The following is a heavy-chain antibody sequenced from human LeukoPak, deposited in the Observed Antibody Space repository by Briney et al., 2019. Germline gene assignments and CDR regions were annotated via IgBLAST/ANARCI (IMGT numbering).Heavy chain of an antibody. CDR3: ARGSSAPRWFPFDY. CDR1: GDSIISSTYY. J-gene: IGHJ4*02. Sequence: SETLSLTCTVSGDSIISSTYYWGWIRQPSGKGLEWIGTIYYSGSTDYNPSLKSRVTISVDTSKNQLSLKLSSVTAADTAVYYCARGSSAPRWFPFDYWGQGTLVTVSS. D-gene: IGHD4-23*01. CDR2: IYYSGST. V-gene: IGHV4-39*01.